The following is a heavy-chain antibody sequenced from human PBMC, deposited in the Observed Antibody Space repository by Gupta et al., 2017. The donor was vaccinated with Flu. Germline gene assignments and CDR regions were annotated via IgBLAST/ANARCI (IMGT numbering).Heavy chain of an antibody. V-gene: IGHV5-51*03. D-gene: IGHD4-17*01. CDR3: ARPSNHDDYGDYSEYWYFDL. J-gene: IGHJ2*01. CDR2: IYPRDSDT. CDR1: TYSFISYW. Sequence: EVQLVQSGAEVKKPGESLKISCKGSTYSFISYWIGWVRQMPGKGLEWMGIIYPRDSDTRYSPSFQGQVTISADKSINTVYLQWSSLKASDTAMYYCARPSNHDDYGDYSEYWYFDLWGRGTLVTVSS.